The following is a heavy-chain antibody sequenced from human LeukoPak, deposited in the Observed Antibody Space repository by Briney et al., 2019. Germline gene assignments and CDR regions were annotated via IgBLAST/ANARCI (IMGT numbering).Heavy chain of an antibody. D-gene: IGHD3-10*01. J-gene: IGHJ4*02. CDR3: ARRRLVRGVGDLDH. Sequence: SGPTLVNPTQTLTLTCTFSGFSLSTSGMCVSWIRQPPGKALEWLARIDWDDDKYYSTSLKTRLTISKDTSKNQVVLTMTNMDRVDTATYHCARRRLVRGVGDLDHWGQGPLVTVSS. V-gene: IGHV2-70*11. CDR2: IDWDDDK. CDR1: GFSLSTSGMC.